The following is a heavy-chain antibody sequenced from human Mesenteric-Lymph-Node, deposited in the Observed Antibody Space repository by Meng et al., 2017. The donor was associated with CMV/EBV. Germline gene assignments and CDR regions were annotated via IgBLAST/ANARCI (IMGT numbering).Heavy chain of an antibody. CDR3: ARVPKYTSGWYYFNY. D-gene: IGHD6-19*01. Sequence: ASVKVSCKASGYTFTGYYIHWVRQAPGQGLEWMGIINPSGGSTSYAQKFQGRVTMSRDTSTSIVYMELSSLRSEDTAVYYCARVPKYTSGWYYFNYWGQGTLVTVSS. CDR1: GYTFTGYY. V-gene: IGHV1-46*01. J-gene: IGHJ4*02. CDR2: INPSGGST.